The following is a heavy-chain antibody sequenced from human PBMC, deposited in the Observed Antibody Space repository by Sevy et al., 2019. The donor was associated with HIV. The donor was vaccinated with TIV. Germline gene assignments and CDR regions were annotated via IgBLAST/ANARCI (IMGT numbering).Heavy chain of an antibody. CDR1: GGSISSYY. Sequence: SETLSLTCSVSGGSISSYYWSWIRQPPGKGLECVGFSGSTNYNPSLKSRVTTSVDTSKNHFSLKLSSVTVADTAIYYCARGGPNQHQLDYFDYWGQGTLVTVSS. J-gene: IGHJ4*02. D-gene: IGHD6-13*01. V-gene: IGHV4-59*01. CDR2: SGST. CDR3: ARGGPNQHQLDYFDY.